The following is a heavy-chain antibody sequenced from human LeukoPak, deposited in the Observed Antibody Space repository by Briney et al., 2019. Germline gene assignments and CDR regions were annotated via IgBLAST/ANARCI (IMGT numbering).Heavy chain of an antibody. V-gene: IGHV3-9*01. CDR2: ISWNSGSI. Sequence: GGSLRLSCAASGFTFDDYAMHWVRQAPGKGLEWVSGISWNSGSIGYADSVKGRFTISRDNAKNSLYLQMNSLRAEDTALYYCARFASSSWYGFDPWGQGTLVTVSS. CDR1: GFTFDDYA. J-gene: IGHJ5*02. D-gene: IGHD6-13*01. CDR3: ARFASSSWYGFDP.